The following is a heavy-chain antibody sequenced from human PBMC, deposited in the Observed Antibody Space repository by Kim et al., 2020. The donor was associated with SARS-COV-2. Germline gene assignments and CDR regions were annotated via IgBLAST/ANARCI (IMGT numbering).Heavy chain of an antibody. CDR2: ISSDGSST. Sequence: GGCKRLSCAASGFTFNDYWINWVRQAPGKGLVWVSRISSDGSSTNYADSVKGRFTMSRDNAENTVYLQMNSLRAEDTAVYYCARGFFRNGFDVWGQGTTVTVSS. D-gene: IGHD3-3*01. CDR1: GFTFNDYW. J-gene: IGHJ6*02. CDR3: ARGFFRNGFDV. V-gene: IGHV3-74*01.